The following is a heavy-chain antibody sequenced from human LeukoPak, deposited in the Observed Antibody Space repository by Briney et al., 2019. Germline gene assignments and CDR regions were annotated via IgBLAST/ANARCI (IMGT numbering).Heavy chain of an antibody. CDR1: GFTFSDYY. V-gene: IGHV3-11*01. D-gene: IGHD2-2*01. J-gene: IGHJ5*02. CDR3: ARDGCSSTSCYLPGAFDP. CDR2: ISSSGSTI. Sequence: GGSLRLSCAASGFTFSDYYMSWIRQAPGKGLEWVSYISSSGSTIYYADSVKGRFTISRDNAKNSLYLQMNSLRAEDTAVYYCARDGCSSTSCYLPGAFDPWGRGTLVTVSS.